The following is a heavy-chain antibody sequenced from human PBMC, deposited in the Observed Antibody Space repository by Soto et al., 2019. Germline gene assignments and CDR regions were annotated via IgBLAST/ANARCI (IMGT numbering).Heavy chain of an antibody. V-gene: IGHV1-69*06. CDR3: ARGPEGFHPLSNNWFDP. J-gene: IGHJ5*02. CDR1: GGTFNSHA. Sequence: ASVKVSCKASGGTFNSHAISWVRQAPGQGLEWMGGIIPIFSTANYAQKFQGRVTITADKSTSTAYMELSSLRSEDTAVYYCARGPEGFHPLSNNWFDPWGQGTPVTVSS. D-gene: IGHD3-10*01. CDR2: IIPIFSTA.